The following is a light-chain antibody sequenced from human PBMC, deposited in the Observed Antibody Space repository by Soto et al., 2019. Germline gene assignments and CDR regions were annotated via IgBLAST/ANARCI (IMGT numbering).Light chain of an antibody. CDR3: QQYYYTPYS. J-gene: IGKJ2*03. CDR1: QSLLYSANNKNY. V-gene: IGKV4-1*01. CDR2: WAS. Sequence: DIVMTQSPDSLPVSLGERATINCTSSQSLLYSANNKNYLAWYQQKPGQPPKLLIFWASNRESGVPDRFSGSVSGTDLTLTIRRLHDEDVEVYYCQQYYYTPYSFGEGTELDIK.